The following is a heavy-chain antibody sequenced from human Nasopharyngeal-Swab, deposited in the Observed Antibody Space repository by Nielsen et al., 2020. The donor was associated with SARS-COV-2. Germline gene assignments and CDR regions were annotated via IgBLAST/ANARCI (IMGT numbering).Heavy chain of an antibody. CDR3: ARQPDRYYYDSSGYSDY. D-gene: IGHD3-22*01. Sequence: VRQAPGKGLEWIGEIYHSGSTNHNPSLKSRVTISVDKSKNQFSLKLSSVTAADTAVYYCARQPDRYYYDSSGYSDYWGQGTLVTVSS. J-gene: IGHJ4*02. V-gene: IGHV4-4*02. CDR2: IYHSGST.